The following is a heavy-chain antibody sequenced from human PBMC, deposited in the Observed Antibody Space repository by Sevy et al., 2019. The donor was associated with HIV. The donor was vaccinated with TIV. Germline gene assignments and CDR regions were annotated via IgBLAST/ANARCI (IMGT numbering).Heavy chain of an antibody. CDR1: GFTFSDYY. CDR3: AFAGGWFGELFQRVFGY. D-gene: IGHD3-10*01. J-gene: IGHJ4*02. Sequence: GGSLRLSCAASGFTFSDYYMSWIRQAPGKGLEWVSYISSSGSTRYYADSVKGRFTISGDNAKNSLYLQMNSLRAEDTAVYYCAFAGGWFGELFQRVFGYWGQGTLVTVSS. V-gene: IGHV3-11*04. CDR2: ISSSGSTR.